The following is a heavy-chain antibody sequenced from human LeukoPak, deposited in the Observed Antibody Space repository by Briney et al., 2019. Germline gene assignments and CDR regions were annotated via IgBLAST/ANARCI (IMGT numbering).Heavy chain of an antibody. CDR3: ARDPAY. Sequence: GGSLRLSCAASGFIVSSNDMSWVRQAPGKGLEWVSIIHIDGSKYYTESVKGRFTISRDNSKNTMFLQMNSLRADDTAVYYCARDPAYWGQGILVTVSP. J-gene: IGHJ4*02. V-gene: IGHV3-66*01. CDR2: IHIDGSK. CDR1: GFIVSSND.